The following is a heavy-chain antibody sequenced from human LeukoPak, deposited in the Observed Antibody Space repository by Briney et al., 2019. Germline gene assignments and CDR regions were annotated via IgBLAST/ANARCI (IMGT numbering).Heavy chain of an antibody. V-gene: IGHV3-30*04. Sequence: PGRSLRLSCAASGFTFSSYAMHWVRQAPGKGLEWVALISYDGSNKYYADSVKGRFTISRDNSENTLYLQMNSLRAEDTAVYYCARDSPKVGATGAFDIWGQGTMVTVSS. D-gene: IGHD1-26*01. CDR3: ARDSPKVGATGAFDI. CDR2: ISYDGSNK. CDR1: GFTFSSYA. J-gene: IGHJ3*02.